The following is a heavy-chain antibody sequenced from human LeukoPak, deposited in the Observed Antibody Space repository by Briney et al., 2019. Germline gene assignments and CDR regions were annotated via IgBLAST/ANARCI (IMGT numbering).Heavy chain of an antibody. D-gene: IGHD6-13*01. Sequence: ASVKVSCKASEGTFSSYAISWVRQAPGQGLEWMGGIIPIFGTANYAQKFQGRVTITTDESTSTAYMELSSLRSEDTAVYYCASCSSSCDAFDIWGQGTMVTVSS. CDR2: IIPIFGTA. J-gene: IGHJ3*02. V-gene: IGHV1-69*05. CDR3: ASCSSSCDAFDI. CDR1: EGTFSSYA.